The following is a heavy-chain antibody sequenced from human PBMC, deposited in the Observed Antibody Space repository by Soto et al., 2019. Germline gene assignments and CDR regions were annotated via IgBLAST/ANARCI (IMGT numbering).Heavy chain of an antibody. CDR2: ISAYNGNT. Sequence: GASVKVSCKASGYTFTSYGISWVRQAPGQGLEWMGWISAYNGNTNYAQKLQGRVTMTTDTSTSTAYMELRSLRSDDTAVYYCARGDKHCSGGSCYHDAFDIWGQGTMVTVS. D-gene: IGHD2-15*01. J-gene: IGHJ3*02. CDR1: GYTFTSYG. V-gene: IGHV1-18*01. CDR3: ARGDKHCSGGSCYHDAFDI.